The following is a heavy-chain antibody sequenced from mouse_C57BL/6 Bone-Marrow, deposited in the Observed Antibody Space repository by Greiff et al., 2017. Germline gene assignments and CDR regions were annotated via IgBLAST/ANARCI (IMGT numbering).Heavy chain of an antibody. J-gene: IGHJ4*01. CDR2: IHPNSGST. CDR1: GYTFTSYW. D-gene: IGHD2-4*01. CDR3: ARGGAIYYDYGYAMDY. Sequence: QVQLKQPGAELVKPGASVKLSCKASGYTFTSYWMHWVKQRPGQGLEWIGMIHPNSGSTNYNEKFKSKATLTVDKSSSTAYMQLSSLTSEDSAVYYCARGGAIYYDYGYAMDYWGQGTSVTVSA. V-gene: IGHV1-64*01.